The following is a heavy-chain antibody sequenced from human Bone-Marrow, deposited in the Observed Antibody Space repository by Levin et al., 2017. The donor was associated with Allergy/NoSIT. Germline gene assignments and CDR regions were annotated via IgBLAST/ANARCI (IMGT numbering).Heavy chain of an antibody. Sequence: GESLKISCAASGFTFSSYWMSWVRQAPGKGPEWVANIQKDGSQQLYLDSVKGRFTISRDNAKNSVYLQMNSPRAEDTAIYFCVSGSGTFGIDDWGRGTLVTVSS. D-gene: IGHD1-26*01. V-gene: IGHV3-7*03. CDR1: GFTFSSYW. J-gene: IGHJ4*02. CDR2: IQKDGSQQ. CDR3: VSGSGTFGIDD.